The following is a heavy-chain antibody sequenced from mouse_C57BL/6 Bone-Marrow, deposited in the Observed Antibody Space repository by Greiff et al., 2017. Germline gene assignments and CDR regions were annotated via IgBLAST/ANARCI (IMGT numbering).Heavy chain of an antibody. D-gene: IGHD1-1*01. CDR1: GYTFTSYW. Sequence: QVQLQQPGAELVKPGASVKLSCKASGYTFTSYWMHWVKQRPGRGLEWIGTIAPNSGGTKYNEKFKSKATLTVDKPSSTAYMQRSSLTSEDSAVYYCAREDYYDGSSPHWYVDVWGTGTTVTVSS. CDR3: AREDYYDGSSPHWYVDV. V-gene: IGHV1-72*01. CDR2: IAPNSGGT. J-gene: IGHJ1*03.